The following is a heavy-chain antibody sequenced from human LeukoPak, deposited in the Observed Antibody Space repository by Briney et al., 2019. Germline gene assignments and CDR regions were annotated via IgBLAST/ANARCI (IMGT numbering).Heavy chain of an antibody. CDR3: ARGWDIVVVVAATHDAFDI. D-gene: IGHD2-15*01. Sequence: SVKVSCQASGGTYSSYAISWVRQAPGQGREWMGRIIPILGIANYAQKFQGRVTITADKSTSTAYMELSSLRSEDTAVYYCARGWDIVVVVAATHDAFDIWGQGTMVTVSS. CDR1: GGTYSSYA. J-gene: IGHJ3*02. CDR2: IIPILGIA. V-gene: IGHV1-69*04.